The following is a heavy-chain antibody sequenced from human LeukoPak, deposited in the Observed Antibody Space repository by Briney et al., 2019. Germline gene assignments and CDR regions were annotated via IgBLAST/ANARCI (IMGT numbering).Heavy chain of an antibody. V-gene: IGHV4-34*01. D-gene: IGHD6-13*01. CDR3: ARGGPAYSSSWYGPGY. J-gene: IGHJ4*02. CDR1: GGSFSGYY. CDR2: INHSGST. Sequence: SETLSLTCAVYGGSFSGYYWSWIRQPPGKGLEWIGEINHSGSTNYNPSLKSRVTISVDTSKNQFSLKLSSVTAADTAVYYCARGGPAYSSSWYGPGYWGQGTLVTVSS.